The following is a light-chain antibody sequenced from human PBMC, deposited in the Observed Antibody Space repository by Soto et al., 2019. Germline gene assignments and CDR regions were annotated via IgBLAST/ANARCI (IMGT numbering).Light chain of an antibody. Sequence: DIQMTQSPSSLSASVGDRVTITCRASQNIINYLNWYQQKPGKAPQLLIYVASRLESGVPSRFSGSGSGKDFILTISSLQHEDVATYYCQQSYNAPITFGQGTRLDI. J-gene: IGKJ5*01. CDR2: VAS. CDR1: QNIINY. CDR3: QQSYNAPIT. V-gene: IGKV1-39*01.